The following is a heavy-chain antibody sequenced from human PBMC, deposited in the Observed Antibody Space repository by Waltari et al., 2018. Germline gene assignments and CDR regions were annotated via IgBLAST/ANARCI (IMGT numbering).Heavy chain of an antibody. CDR1: GYSFTSYW. D-gene: IGHD6-13*01. CDR3: ARGTRIAAAGFDY. Sequence: EVQLVQSGAEVRKPGESLKISCKGSGYSFTSYWIGWVRQMPGKGREWGGIIYPGDSDTRYSPSFQGQVTISADKSISTAYLQWSSLKASDTARYYCARGTRIAAAGFDYWGQGTLVTVSS. J-gene: IGHJ4*02. V-gene: IGHV5-51*01. CDR2: IYPGDSDT.